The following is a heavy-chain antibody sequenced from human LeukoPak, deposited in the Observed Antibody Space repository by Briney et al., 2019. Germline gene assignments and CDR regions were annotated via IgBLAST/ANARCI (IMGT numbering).Heavy chain of an antibody. V-gene: IGHV3-48*02. Sequence: QAGGSLRLSCAASGFTFSDYSMNWVRQAPGQGLKWVSYISTTSAHIYYADSVKGRFTISRDNAKNSLYLQTNSLRDEDTAVYYCATSWGRLDYWGHGTLVTVSS. CDR2: ISTTSAHI. CDR1: GFTFSDYS. D-gene: IGHD7-27*01. CDR3: ATSWGRLDY. J-gene: IGHJ4*01.